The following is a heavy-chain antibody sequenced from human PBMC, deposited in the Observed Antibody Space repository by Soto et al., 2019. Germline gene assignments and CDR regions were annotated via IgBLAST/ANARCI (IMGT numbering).Heavy chain of an antibody. CDR1: GFTFSSYS. CDR2: ISSSSSTI. J-gene: IGHJ5*02. V-gene: IGHV3-48*01. CDR3: ASLSTVVVPAAKERFDP. D-gene: IGHD2-2*01. Sequence: GGSLRLSCAASGFTFSSYSMNWVRQAPGKGLEWVSYISSSSSTIYYADSVKGRFTISRDNSKDTVYLQMNSLRAEDTAVYYCASLSTVVVPAAKERFDPWGQGTLVTVSS.